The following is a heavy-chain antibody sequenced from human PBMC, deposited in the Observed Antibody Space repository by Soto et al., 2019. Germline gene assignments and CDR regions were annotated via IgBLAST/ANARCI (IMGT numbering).Heavy chain of an antibody. Sequence: QVQLVESGGGVVQPGRSLRLSCAASAFTFSFYTMHWVRQPPGKGLEWVALISYDGNNKYYADSVKGRFTISSDNSNNTLYLQMNSLRTEDTAVYYCARDSLYDSGGYYSNSFDPWGQGTLVTVSS. V-gene: IGHV3-30-3*01. CDR1: AFTFSFYT. CDR3: ARDSLYDSGGYYSNSFDP. D-gene: IGHD3-22*01. J-gene: IGHJ5*02. CDR2: ISYDGNNK.